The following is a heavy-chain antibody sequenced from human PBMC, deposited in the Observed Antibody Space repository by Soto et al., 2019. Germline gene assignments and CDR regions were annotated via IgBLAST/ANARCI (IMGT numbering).Heavy chain of an antibody. J-gene: IGHJ5*02. CDR1: GFSFSNYS. V-gene: IGHV3-48*01. CDR2: ISSSSSII. CDR3: ARDQNIAAAGTFHWFDP. D-gene: IGHD6-13*01. Sequence: EVQLVESGGGLVQPGGSLRLSCAASGFSFSNYSMNWVRQAPGKGLEWVSYISSSSSIIYYADSVKGRFTISRDNAKNSLYLQMNSLRAEDTALYYCARDQNIAAAGTFHWFDPWGQGTLVTVSS.